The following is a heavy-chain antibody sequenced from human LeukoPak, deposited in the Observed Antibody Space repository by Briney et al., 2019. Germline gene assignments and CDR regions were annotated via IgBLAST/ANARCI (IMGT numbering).Heavy chain of an antibody. CDR1: GYTFTSYG. CDR3: ARVAVSSKSNYYYDMDV. V-gene: IGHV1-69*13. J-gene: IGHJ6*02. D-gene: IGHD6-13*01. Sequence: SVKVSCKASGYTFTSYGISWVRQAPGQGLEWMGGIIPIFATSNYAQKFQGRVTITADESTSTAYMELSSLRPEDTAVYYCARVAVSSKSNYYYDMDVWGQGTTVTVSS. CDR2: IIPIFATS.